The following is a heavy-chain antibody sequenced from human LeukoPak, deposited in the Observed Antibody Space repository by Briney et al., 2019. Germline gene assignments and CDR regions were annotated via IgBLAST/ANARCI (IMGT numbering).Heavy chain of an antibody. Sequence: SETLSLTCTVSGGSISSYYGNWIRQPPGKGLEWIGYIYYSGSTNYNPSLKSRVTISVDTSKNQFSLKLSSVTAADTAVYYCARYYGSGSYYYYYYMDVWGKGTTVTISS. D-gene: IGHD3-10*01. J-gene: IGHJ6*03. V-gene: IGHV4-59*01. CDR2: IYYSGST. CDR3: ARYYGSGSYYYYYYMDV. CDR1: GGSISSYY.